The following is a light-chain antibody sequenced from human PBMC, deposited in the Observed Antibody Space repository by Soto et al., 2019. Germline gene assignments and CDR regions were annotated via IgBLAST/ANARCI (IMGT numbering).Light chain of an antibody. CDR3: QQYITLPRT. CDR2: GIY. J-gene: IGKJ2*02. Sequence: ENVLTQSPGTLSLSPGERATLSCRASQSVTNNFFAWYQQKPGQAPRLLIYGIYSRATGIPDRFIGSWAGTDFTLTISRLEHEDFVVYYCQQYITLPRTFGQGTKLEVK. CDR1: QSVTNNF. V-gene: IGKV3-20*01.